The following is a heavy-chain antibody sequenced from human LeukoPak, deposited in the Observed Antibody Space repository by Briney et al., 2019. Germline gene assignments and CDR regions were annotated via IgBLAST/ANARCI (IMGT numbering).Heavy chain of an antibody. Sequence: PSETLSLTCAVYGGSFSGYYWSWIRQPAGKGLEWIGRIHTSGSTNYNPSLKSRVTISVDTSKNQFSLRLSSVTAADTAVHYCARARNYYDNSGYYYEGDAFDIWGQGTMVTVSS. CDR2: IHTSGST. J-gene: IGHJ3*02. CDR1: GGSFSGYY. V-gene: IGHV4-59*10. D-gene: IGHD3-22*01. CDR3: ARARNYYDNSGYYYEGDAFDI.